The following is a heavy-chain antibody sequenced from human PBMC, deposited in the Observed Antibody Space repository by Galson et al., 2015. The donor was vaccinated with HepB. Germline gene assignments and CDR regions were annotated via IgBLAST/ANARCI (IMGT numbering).Heavy chain of an antibody. J-gene: IGHJ4*02. CDR1: GFSLSTSGVG. V-gene: IGHV2-5*02. Sequence: PALVKPTQTLTLTCTFSGFSLSTSGVGVGWIRQPPGKALEWLALIYWDDDKRYSPSLKSRLSITKDTFKNQVVLTMTNMDPVDTATYYCAHRSCGGDCSHFDYWGQGTLVTVSS. CDR2: IYWDDDK. D-gene: IGHD2-21*01. CDR3: AHRSCGGDCSHFDY.